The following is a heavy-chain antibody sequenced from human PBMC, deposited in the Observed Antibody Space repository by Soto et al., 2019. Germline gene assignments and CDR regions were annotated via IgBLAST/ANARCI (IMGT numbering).Heavy chain of an antibody. Sequence: EVQLLESGGGLVQPGGSLRLSCAASGFTFSSYAMSWVRQAPGKGLEWVSAISGSGGSTYYADSVKGRFTIARDNSKNTLYLQMNSLRAEDTAVYYCAKDLRRARSGYPTSWGQGTLVTVSS. CDR3: AKDLRRARSGYPTS. D-gene: IGHD6-19*01. V-gene: IGHV3-23*01. CDR1: GFTFSSYA. J-gene: IGHJ4*02. CDR2: ISGSGGST.